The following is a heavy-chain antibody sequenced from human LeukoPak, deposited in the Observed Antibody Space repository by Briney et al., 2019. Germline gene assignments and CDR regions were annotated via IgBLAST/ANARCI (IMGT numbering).Heavy chain of an antibody. CDR2: TSPDGSEQ. Sequence: GGSLRLSCVASGFPFSRNAMHWVRQAPGKELEWVAVTSPDGSEQYYADSVKGRFTISRDNSKKTVFLQMNSLTTEDTALYSCFTGSEFYYDSWGQGTLVTVSS. D-gene: IGHD1-14*01. J-gene: IGHJ4*02. V-gene: IGHV3-30*01. CDR1: GFPFSRNA. CDR3: FTGSEFYYDS.